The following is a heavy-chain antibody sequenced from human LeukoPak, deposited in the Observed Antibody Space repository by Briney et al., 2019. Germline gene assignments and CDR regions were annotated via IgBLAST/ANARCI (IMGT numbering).Heavy chain of an antibody. J-gene: IGHJ4*02. CDR1: GYTFTSYG. V-gene: IGHV1-18*01. CDR3: ARHPRIAVAGTGGIIDY. Sequence: ASVKVSCKASGYTFTSYGNSWVRQAPGQGLEWMGWISAYNGNSNYAQKLQGRVTMTTDTSTSTAYMELRSLRSDDTAVYYCARHPRIAVAGTGGIIDYWGQGTLVTVSS. D-gene: IGHD6-19*01. CDR2: ISAYNGNS.